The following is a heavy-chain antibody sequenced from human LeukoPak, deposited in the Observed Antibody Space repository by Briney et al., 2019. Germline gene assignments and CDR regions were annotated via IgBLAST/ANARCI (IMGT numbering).Heavy chain of an antibody. D-gene: IGHD5-24*01. CDR2: ISSSSSYI. CDR1: GFTFSSYR. Sequence: PGGSLRLSCAASGFTFSSYRMHWVRQAPGKGLVWVSSISSSSSYIYYADSVRGRFTISRDNAKNSLYLQMNSLRAEDTAVYYCAREVDGYSFDYWGQGTLVTVSS. V-gene: IGHV3-21*01. CDR3: AREVDGYSFDY. J-gene: IGHJ4*02.